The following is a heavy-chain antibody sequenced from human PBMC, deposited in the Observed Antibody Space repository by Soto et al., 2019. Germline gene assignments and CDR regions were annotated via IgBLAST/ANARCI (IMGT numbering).Heavy chain of an antibody. V-gene: IGHV3-23*01. CDR1: GFTFNNYA. Sequence: EVQLLESGGGLVQPGGSLRLSCAASGFTFNNYAMNWVRQAPGKGLEWVASISGSGGTINYADSVKGRFTTSRDTSKNTLYLQMNSLSAEDTAVYYCAKGFIVVVTAIRPDDNFDVWGQGTMVTVSS. J-gene: IGHJ3*01. CDR2: ISGSGGTI. CDR3: AKGFIVVVTAIRPDDNFDV. D-gene: IGHD2-21*02.